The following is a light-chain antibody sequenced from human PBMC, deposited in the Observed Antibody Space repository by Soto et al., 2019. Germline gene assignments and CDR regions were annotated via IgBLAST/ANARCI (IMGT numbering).Light chain of an antibody. J-gene: IGKJ3*01. Sequence: EIGLTQSPGTLSLSPGERATLSCRASQSVSSSYLASYQQKPGQAPRLLIYGATSRATGVPDRFSGSGSGTAFNLTISRLEPEDFAVYYCQQYGSSLFTFGPGTKVDIK. V-gene: IGKV3-20*01. CDR2: GAT. CDR3: QQYGSSLFT. CDR1: QSVSSSY.